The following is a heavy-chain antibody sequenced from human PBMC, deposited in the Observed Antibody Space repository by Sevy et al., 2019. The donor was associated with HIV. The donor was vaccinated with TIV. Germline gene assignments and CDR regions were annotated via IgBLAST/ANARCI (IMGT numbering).Heavy chain of an antibody. J-gene: IGHJ4*02. CDR1: GFSMFGNF. Sequence: ASVKVSCKASGFSMFGNFLHWVPQAPGQGLEWMGWSNPNSGAIDYAQQFRGRFTMSRETSITTAYMELSRLTSDDTVMYYCARPKGDVRYCSTVSCYDFDYWGQGTLVTVSS. D-gene: IGHD2-8*01. CDR2: SNPNSGAI. CDR3: ARPKGDVRYCSTVSCYDFDY. V-gene: IGHV1-2*02.